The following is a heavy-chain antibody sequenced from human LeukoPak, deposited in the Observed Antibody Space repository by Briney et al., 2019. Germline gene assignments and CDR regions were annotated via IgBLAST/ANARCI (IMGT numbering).Heavy chain of an antibody. J-gene: IGHJ4*02. CDR2: IKEDGGNK. Sequence: GGSLRLSCAASGFTFSNYWMSWVRQAPGKGLEWVANIKEDGGNKYYVDSVKGRFTISRDNAKNSLYLQMNSLRAEDTAVYYCARDLASSTYHYDSSGLLDSRGQGTLVTVSS. V-gene: IGHV3-7*01. CDR1: GFTFSNYW. D-gene: IGHD3-22*01. CDR3: ARDLASSTYHYDSSGLLDS.